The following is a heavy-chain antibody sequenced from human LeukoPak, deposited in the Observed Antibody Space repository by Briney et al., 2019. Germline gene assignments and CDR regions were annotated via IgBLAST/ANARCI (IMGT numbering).Heavy chain of an antibody. CDR2: IYSSGST. V-gene: IGHV4-39*02. D-gene: IGHD2-2*02. J-gene: IGHJ5*02. Sequence: PSETLSLTCTVSGGSIRSSGYYWGWIRQPPGKGLEWIGSIYSSGSTYYNPSLKSRVTISVDTSKSQFSLKLSSVTAADTAVYYCARDSSNGDIVVVPAAIGWFDPWGQGTLVTVSS. CDR3: ARDSSNGDIVVVPAAIGWFDP. CDR1: GGSIRSSGYY.